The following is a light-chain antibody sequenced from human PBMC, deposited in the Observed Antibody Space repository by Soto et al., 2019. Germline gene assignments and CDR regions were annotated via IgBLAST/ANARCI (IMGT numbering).Light chain of an antibody. V-gene: IGKV1-39*01. Sequence: DIQMTQPPSSLSASIGDRVTITCRASQSITTCLNWYQQRPGKAPKLLIYSASSLQGGASSRFSGSGSGTEFTLTINSLQPEDFATYYCQQSYSTTWTFGQGTKVDIK. CDR3: QQSYSTTWT. CDR1: QSITTC. CDR2: SAS. J-gene: IGKJ1*01.